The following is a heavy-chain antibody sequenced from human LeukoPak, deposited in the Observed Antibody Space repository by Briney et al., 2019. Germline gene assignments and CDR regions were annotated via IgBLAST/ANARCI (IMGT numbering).Heavy chain of an antibody. CDR2: IYYSGST. J-gene: IGHJ4*02. CDR1: GGSISSGDYY. CDR3: ARATWFGGVIVSPSYYFDY. V-gene: IGHV4-30-4*01. Sequence: SETLSLTCTVSGGSISSGDYYWSWIRQPPGKGLEWMGYIYYSGSTYYNPSLKSRVTISVDTSKNQFSLKLSSVTAADTAVYYCARATWFGGVIVSPSYYFDYWGQGTLVTVSS. D-gene: IGHD3-16*02.